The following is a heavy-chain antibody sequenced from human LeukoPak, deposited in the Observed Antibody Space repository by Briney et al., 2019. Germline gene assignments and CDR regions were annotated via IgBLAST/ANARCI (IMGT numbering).Heavy chain of an antibody. Sequence: PGGSLRLSCAASGFTFSSYSMNWVRQAPGKGLEWVSSISSSSSYIYYADSVKGRFTISRDNAKNSLYLQMNSLRAEDTAVYYCARLSSSWGQYFDYWGQGTLVTVSS. CDR1: GFTFSSYS. CDR2: ISSSSSYI. D-gene: IGHD6-13*01. V-gene: IGHV3-21*01. CDR3: ARLSSSWGQYFDY. J-gene: IGHJ4*02.